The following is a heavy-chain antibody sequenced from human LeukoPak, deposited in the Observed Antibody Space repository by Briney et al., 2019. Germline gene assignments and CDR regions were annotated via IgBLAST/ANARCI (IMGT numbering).Heavy chain of an antibody. CDR1: GGSISSGDYY. D-gene: IGHD3-10*01. CDR2: IYYSGST. Sequence: SETLSLTCTVSGGSISSGDYYWSWIRQPPGKGLEWIGYIYYSGSTYYNPSLKSRVTISVDTSKNQFSLKLSSVTAADTAVYYCARGGAVRGVIGAFDIWGQGTMVTVSS. CDR3: ARGGAVRGVIGAFDI. J-gene: IGHJ3*02. V-gene: IGHV4-30-4*01.